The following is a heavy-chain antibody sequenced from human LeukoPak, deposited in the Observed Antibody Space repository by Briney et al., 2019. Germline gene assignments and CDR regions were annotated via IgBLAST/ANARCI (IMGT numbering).Heavy chain of an antibody. D-gene: IGHD6-13*01. CDR3: ARAGLPWYSSSWYLYYYYYGTDV. J-gene: IGHJ6*02. V-gene: IGHV1-46*01. CDR2: INPSGGST. CDR1: GYTFTSYY. Sequence: ASVKVSCKASGYTFTSYYMHWVRQAPGQGLEWMGIINPSGGSTSYAQKFQGRVTMTRDTSTSTVYMELSSLRSEDTAVYYCARAGLPWYSSSWYLYYYYYGTDVWGQGTTVTVSS.